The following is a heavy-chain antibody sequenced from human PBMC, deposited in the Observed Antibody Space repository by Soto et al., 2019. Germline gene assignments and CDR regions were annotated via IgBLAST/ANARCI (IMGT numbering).Heavy chain of an antibody. CDR1: GFTFSSYG. CDR3: AKCPTMIVVVTAGMDV. Sequence: QVQLVESGGGVVQPGRSLRHSCAASGFTFSSYGMHWVRQAPGKGLEWVAVISYDGSNKYYADSVKGRFTISRDNSKNTLYLQMNSLRAEDTAVYYCAKCPTMIVVVTAGMDVWGQGTTVTVSS. CDR2: ISYDGSNK. J-gene: IGHJ6*02. D-gene: IGHD3-22*01. V-gene: IGHV3-30*18.